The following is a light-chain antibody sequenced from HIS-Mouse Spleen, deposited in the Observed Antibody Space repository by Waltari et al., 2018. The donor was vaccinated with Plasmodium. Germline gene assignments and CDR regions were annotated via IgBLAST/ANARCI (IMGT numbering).Light chain of an antibody. Sequence: DIQMTQSTSTLSASVGDRVTITCRDSQSISSRLAWYQQKPGKAPKLLIYKASSLESGVPSRFSGSGSGTEFTLTISSLQPDDFATYYCQQYNSYSWTFGQGTKVEIK. CDR3: QQYNSYSWT. CDR1: QSISSR. V-gene: IGKV1-5*03. CDR2: KAS. J-gene: IGKJ1*01.